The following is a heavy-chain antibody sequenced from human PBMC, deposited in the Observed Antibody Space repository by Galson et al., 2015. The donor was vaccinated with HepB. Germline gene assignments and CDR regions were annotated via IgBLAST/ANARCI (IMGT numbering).Heavy chain of an antibody. CDR3: AKGAVGASLYYYYMDV. CDR1: GYSFTSYW. Sequence: SGAEVKKPGESLRISCKGSGYSFTSYWISWVRQAPGKGLEWVSAISGSGGSTYYADSVKGRFTISRDNSKNTLYLQMNSLRAEDTAVYYCAKGAVGASLYYYYMDVWGKGTTVTVSS. CDR2: ISGSGGST. J-gene: IGHJ6*03. V-gene: IGHV3-23*01. D-gene: IGHD1-26*01.